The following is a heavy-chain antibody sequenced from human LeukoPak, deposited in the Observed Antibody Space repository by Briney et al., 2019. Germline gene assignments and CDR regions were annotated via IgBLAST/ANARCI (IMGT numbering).Heavy chain of an antibody. CDR1: GVTFSSYG. J-gene: IGHJ4*02. CDR3: AKDAANYYGSGTPSGY. D-gene: IGHD3-10*01. CDR2: ISYDGSNK. V-gene: IGHV3-30*18. Sequence: GGSLRLSCAASGVTFSSYGMHWVRQAPGKGLEWVAVISYDGSNKYYADSVKGRFTISRDNSKNTLYLQMNSLRAEDTAVYYCAKDAANYYGSGTPSGYWGQGTLVTVSS.